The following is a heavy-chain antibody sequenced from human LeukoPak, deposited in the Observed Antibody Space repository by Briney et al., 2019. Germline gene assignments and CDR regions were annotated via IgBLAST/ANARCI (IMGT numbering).Heavy chain of an antibody. CDR2: ITPIFGTP. Sequence: SVKVSCKASGGTFSSYIISWVRQAPGQGPEWMGAITPIFGTPNYAQKFQGRITITTDESTSTAYMELSSLRSEDTAVYYCATDSGRGGAMVRGVIVGLTLDYWGQGTLVTVSS. V-gene: IGHV1-69*05. J-gene: IGHJ4*02. CDR3: ATDSGRGGAMVRGVIVGLTLDY. CDR1: GGTFSSYI. D-gene: IGHD3-10*01.